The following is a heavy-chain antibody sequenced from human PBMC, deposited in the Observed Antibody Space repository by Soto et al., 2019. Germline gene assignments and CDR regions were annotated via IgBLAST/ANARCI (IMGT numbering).Heavy chain of an antibody. CDR3: ARHSPSLWGCTNGVCPRWFDP. Sequence: SETLSLTCTVSGGSISSSSYYWGWIRQPPGKGLEWIGSIYYSGSTYYNPSLKSRVTISVDTSKNQFSLKLSSVTAADTAVYYCARHSPSLWGCTNGVCPRWFDPWGQGTLVTVSS. D-gene: IGHD2-8*01. J-gene: IGHJ5*02. CDR2: IYYSGST. V-gene: IGHV4-39*01. CDR1: GGSISSSSYY.